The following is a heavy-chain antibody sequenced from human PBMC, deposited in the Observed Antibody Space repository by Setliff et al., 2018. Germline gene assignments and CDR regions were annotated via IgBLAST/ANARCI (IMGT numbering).Heavy chain of an antibody. J-gene: IGHJ4*02. CDR3: FGAGTCSY. CDR1: GFTYNNDW. D-gene: IGHD3-10*01. CDR2: INPHGSEK. V-gene: IGHV3-7*01. Sequence: PGGSLRLSCGASGFTYNNDWMTWVRQAPGKGLEWLASINPHGSEKYYADSVKGRFTISRDNAKNSLSLQMNNLRTEDTAVYYCFGAGTCSYWGQGTLVTVSS.